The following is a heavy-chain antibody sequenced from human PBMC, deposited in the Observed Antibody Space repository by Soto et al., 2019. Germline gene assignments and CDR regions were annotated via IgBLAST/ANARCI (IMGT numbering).Heavy chain of an antibody. D-gene: IGHD1-1*01. CDR1: GFTFSSYS. CDR2: ISSSSSYI. CDR3: ARTGTTNAFDI. V-gene: IGHV3-21*01. J-gene: IGHJ3*02. Sequence: GGSLRLSCAASGFTFSSYSMNCVRQAPGKGLEWVSSISSSSSYIYYADSVQGRFTISRDNAKNSLYLQMNCRRAEATAVYYCARTGTTNAFDIWGQGTMVTVSS.